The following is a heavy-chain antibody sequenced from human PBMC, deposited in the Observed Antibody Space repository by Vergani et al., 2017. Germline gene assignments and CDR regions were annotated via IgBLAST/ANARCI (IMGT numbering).Heavy chain of an antibody. V-gene: IGHV1-69*01. Sequence: QVQLVQSGAEVKKPGSSVKVSCKASGGTFSSYAISWVRQAPGQGLEWMGEIIPIFGTANYAQKFQGSVTITADESPSTAYMELSSLRSDDTAVYYCARDTGAAAAYYYYGMDVWGQGTTVTVSS. J-gene: IGHJ6*02. D-gene: IGHD6-13*01. CDR3: ARDTGAAAAYYYYGMDV. CDR2: IIPIFGTA. CDR1: GGTFSSYA.